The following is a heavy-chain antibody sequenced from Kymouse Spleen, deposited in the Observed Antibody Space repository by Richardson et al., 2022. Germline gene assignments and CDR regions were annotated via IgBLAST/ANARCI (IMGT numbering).Heavy chain of an antibody. J-gene: IGHJ6*02. Sequence: EVQLVESGGGLVKPGGSLRLSCAASGFTFSSYSMNWVRQAPGKGLEWVSSISSSSSYIYYADSVKGRFTISRDNAKNSLYLQMNSLRAEDTAVYYCARDQDSSYYYYYYGMDVWGQGTTVTVSS. CDR3: ARDQDSSYYYYYYGMDV. V-gene: IGHV3-21*03. D-gene: IGHD6-6*01. CDR2: ISSSSSYI. CDR1: GFTFSSYS.